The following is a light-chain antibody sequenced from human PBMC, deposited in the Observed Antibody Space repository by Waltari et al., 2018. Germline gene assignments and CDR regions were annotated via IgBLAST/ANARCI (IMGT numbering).Light chain of an antibody. CDR3: QQYHSLLS. J-gene: IGKJ4*01. CDR1: EDIKNY. V-gene: IGKV1-33*01. Sequence: DIQMTQSPSSLSASVGDRVIITCQASEDIKNYLNWYQQKPGTAPKLLIYDASNLQTGVPSRFSGGGFGTDFTLTISGLQPEDIATYFCQQYHSLLSFGGGTKV. CDR2: DAS.